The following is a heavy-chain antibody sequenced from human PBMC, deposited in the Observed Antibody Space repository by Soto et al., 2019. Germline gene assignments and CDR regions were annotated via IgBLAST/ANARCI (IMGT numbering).Heavy chain of an antibody. CDR2: INHSGST. J-gene: IGHJ6*02. Sequence: LSLTCAVYGGSFSGYYWSWIRQPPGKGLEWIGEINHSGSTNYNPSLKSRVTISVDTSKNQFSLKLSSVTAADTAVYYCARRQYYDFWSGYRTPYYYYGMDVWGQGTTVTVSS. V-gene: IGHV4-34*01. CDR3: ARRQYYDFWSGYRTPYYYYGMDV. CDR1: GGSFSGYY. D-gene: IGHD3-3*01.